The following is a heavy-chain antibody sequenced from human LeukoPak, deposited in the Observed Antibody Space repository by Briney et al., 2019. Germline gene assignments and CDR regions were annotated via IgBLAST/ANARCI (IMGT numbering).Heavy chain of an antibody. CDR1: GFTFSSYS. J-gene: IGHJ6*03. CDR3: ARCQGPVPAAISGYYYYMDV. V-gene: IGHV3-21*01. Sequence: PGGSLRLSCAASGFTFSSYSMNWVRQAPGKGLEWVSSISSSSSYIYYADSVKGRFTISRDNAKNSLYLQMNSLRAEDTAVYYCARCQGPVPAAISGYYYYMDVWGKGTTVTVSS. D-gene: IGHD2-2*01. CDR2: ISSSSSYI.